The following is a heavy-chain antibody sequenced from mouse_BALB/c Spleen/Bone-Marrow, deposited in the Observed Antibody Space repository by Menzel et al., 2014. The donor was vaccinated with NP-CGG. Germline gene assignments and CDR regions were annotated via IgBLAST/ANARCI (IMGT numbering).Heavy chain of an antibody. Sequence: VHVKQSGAELVKPGASVKLSCTASGFNIKDTYMHWVKQRPEQGLEWIGRIDPANGNTKYDPKFQGKATITADTSSNTAYLQHSSLTSEDTAVYYCALYYDYDVGYWGQGTTLTVSS. CDR2: IDPANGNT. CDR3: ALYYDYDVGY. V-gene: IGHV14-3*02. D-gene: IGHD2-4*01. CDR1: GFNIKDTY. J-gene: IGHJ2*01.